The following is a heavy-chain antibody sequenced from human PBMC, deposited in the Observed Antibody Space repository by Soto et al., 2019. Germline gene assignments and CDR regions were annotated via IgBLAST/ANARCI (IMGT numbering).Heavy chain of an antibody. CDR3: AHTGYYDLLTFDY. Sequence: QITLKESGPTLVNPTQTLTLTCNFSGFSLSSRKMGVGWIRQPPGKALEWLALIYWDDDKRYRPSLNNRITITKDTSKNQVLLTMTNLDAVDTATYYCAHTGYYDLLTFDYWGQGTLVTVSS. CDR2: IYWDDDK. CDR1: GFSLSSRKMG. J-gene: IGHJ4*02. D-gene: IGHD3-9*01. V-gene: IGHV2-5*02.